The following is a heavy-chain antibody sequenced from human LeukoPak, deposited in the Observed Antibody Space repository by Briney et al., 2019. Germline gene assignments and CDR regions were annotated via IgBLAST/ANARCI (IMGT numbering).Heavy chain of an antibody. CDR1: GYSISSGYY. V-gene: IGHV4-38-2*02. J-gene: IGHJ6*03. D-gene: IGHD3-9*01. CDR2: IYHSGST. CDR3: AGLRYFDWYYYYYYMDV. Sequence: PSETLSLTCTVSGYSISSGYYWGWIRQPPGKGLEWIGSIYHSGSTYYNPSLKSRVTISVDTSKNQFSLKLSSVTAADTAVYYCAGLRYFDWYYYYYYMDVWGKGTTVTISS.